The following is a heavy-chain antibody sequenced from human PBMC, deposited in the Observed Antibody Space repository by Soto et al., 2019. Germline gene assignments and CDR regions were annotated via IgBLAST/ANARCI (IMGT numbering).Heavy chain of an antibody. CDR1: GFTFSSYG. J-gene: IGHJ6*02. Sequence: GGSLRLSCAASGFTFSSYGMHWVRQAPGKGLEWVAVISYDGSNKYYADSVKGRFTISRDNSKNTLYLQMNSLRAEDTAVYYCAKDFTYYDFWSGPGRLYGMDVWGQGTTVTVSS. V-gene: IGHV3-30*18. CDR3: AKDFTYYDFWSGPGRLYGMDV. CDR2: ISYDGSNK. D-gene: IGHD3-3*01.